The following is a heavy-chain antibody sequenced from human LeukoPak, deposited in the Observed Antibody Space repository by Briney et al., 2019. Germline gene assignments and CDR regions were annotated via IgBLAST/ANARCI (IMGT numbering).Heavy chain of an antibody. CDR3: AKDPSYYYYGMDV. J-gene: IGHJ6*02. Sequence: GGSLRLSCAASGFTFSSYWMSWVRQGPGKGLEWVSAISGSGGSTYYADSVKGRFTISRDNSKNTLYLQMNSLRAEDTAVYYCAKDPSYYYYGMDVWGQGTTVTVSS. V-gene: IGHV3-23*01. CDR2: ISGSGGST. CDR1: GFTFSSYW.